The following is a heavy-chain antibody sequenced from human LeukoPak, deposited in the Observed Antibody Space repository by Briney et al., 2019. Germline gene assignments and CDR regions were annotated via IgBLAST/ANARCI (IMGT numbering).Heavy chain of an antibody. CDR2: ISSSGSTV. Sequence: GGSLRLSCAASGFTFSSYSMNWIRQAPGQGLEWISFISSSGSTVFYADSVKGRFTISRDNAKNSLYLQMNSLRADDTAVYYCARAVGFSMMPVTNNWFDPWGQGTLVTVSS. CDR1: GFTFSSYS. J-gene: IGHJ5*02. D-gene: IGHD2/OR15-2a*01. CDR3: ARAVGFSMMPVTNNWFDP. V-gene: IGHV3-48*04.